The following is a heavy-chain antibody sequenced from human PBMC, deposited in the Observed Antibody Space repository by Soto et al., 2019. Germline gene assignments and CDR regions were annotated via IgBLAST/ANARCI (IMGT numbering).Heavy chain of an antibody. CDR2: INPNVGGT. J-gene: IGHJ5*02. V-gene: IGHV1-2*02. Sequence: QVQLVQSGAEVKKPGSSVKVSCKASGGTFSNYGITWVRQAPRQGLEWMGWINPNVGGTNYARKFQGRLTMTRDTSISTVYMQLTRLGPDDTARYYCARGGREVPRIPYDTWGQGTLVTVSS. CDR3: ARGGREVPRIPYDT. CDR1: GGTFSNYG. D-gene: IGHD3-16*01.